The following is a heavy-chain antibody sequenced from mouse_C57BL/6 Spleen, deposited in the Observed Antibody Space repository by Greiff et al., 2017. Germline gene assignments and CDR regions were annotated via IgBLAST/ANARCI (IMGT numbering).Heavy chain of an antibody. Sequence: QVQLQQSGAELARPGASVKLSCKASGYTFTSYGISWVKQRTGQGLEWIGEIYPRSGNTYYNEKFKGKATLTADKSSSTAYMELRSLTSEDSAVYFCARDTIYYGYDGYAMDYWGQGTSVTVSS. CDR3: ARDTIYYGYDGYAMDY. D-gene: IGHD2-2*01. CDR1: GYTFTSYG. J-gene: IGHJ4*01. V-gene: IGHV1-81*01. CDR2: IYPRSGNT.